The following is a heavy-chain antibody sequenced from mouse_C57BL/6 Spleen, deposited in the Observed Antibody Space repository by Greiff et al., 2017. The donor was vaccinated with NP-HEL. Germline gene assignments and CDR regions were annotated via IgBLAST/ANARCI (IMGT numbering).Heavy chain of an antibody. D-gene: IGHD1-1*01. J-gene: IGHJ2*01. CDR2: IYPGDGDT. CDR1: GYAFSSYW. V-gene: IGHV1-80*01. CDR3: AREATVVANFDY. Sequence: VQLQQSGAELVKPGASVKISCKASGYAFSSYWMNWVKQRPGKGLEWIGQIYPGDGDTNYNGKFKGKATLTADKSSSTAYMQLSSLTSEDSAVYFCAREATVVANFDYWGQGTTLTVSS.